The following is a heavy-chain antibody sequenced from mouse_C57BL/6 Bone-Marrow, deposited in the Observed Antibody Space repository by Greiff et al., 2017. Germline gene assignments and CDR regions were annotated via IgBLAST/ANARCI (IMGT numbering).Heavy chain of an antibody. V-gene: IGHV5-6*01. Sequence: EVQLVESGGDLVKPGGSLKLSCAASGFTFSSYGMSWVRQTPDKRLEWVATISSGGSYTYYPDSVKGRFTISRDNAKNTLYLQMSSLKSEDTAMYYCEGQGYGSPQWYFDVWGTGTTVTVSS. CDR2: ISSGGSYT. J-gene: IGHJ1*03. CDR1: GFTFSSYG. CDR3: EGQGYGSPQWYFDV. D-gene: IGHD1-1*01.